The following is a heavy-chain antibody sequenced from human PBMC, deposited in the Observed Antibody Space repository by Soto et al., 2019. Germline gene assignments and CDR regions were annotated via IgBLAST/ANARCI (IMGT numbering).Heavy chain of an antibody. D-gene: IGHD4-4*01. J-gene: IGHJ5*02. CDR1: GFTFSSYW. CDR2: IKQDGSGK. V-gene: IGHV3-7*01. Sequence: GGSLRLSCAASGFTFSSYWMSWVRQAPGKGLEWVANIKQDGSGKYYVDSVKGRFTISRDNAKNSLYLQMNSLRAEDTAVYYCARLSSRDYRGVDWFDPWGQGTLVTVS. CDR3: ARLSSRDYRGVDWFDP.